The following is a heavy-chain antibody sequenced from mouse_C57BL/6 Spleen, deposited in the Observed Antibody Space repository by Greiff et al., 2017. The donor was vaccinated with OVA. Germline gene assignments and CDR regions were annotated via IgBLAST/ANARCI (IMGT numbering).Heavy chain of an antibody. CDR1: GFSLTGYG. V-gene: IGHV2-5*01. Sequence: QVHVKQSGPGLVQPSQSLSITCTVSGFSLTGYGVHWVRQSPGKGLEWLGVIWRGGSTDYNAAFMSRLSITKDNSKSQVFFKMNSLQADDTAIYYCAKAYYSNDAMDYWGQGTSVTVSS. CDR3: AKAYYSNDAMDY. CDR2: IWRGGST. D-gene: IGHD2-5*01. J-gene: IGHJ4*01.